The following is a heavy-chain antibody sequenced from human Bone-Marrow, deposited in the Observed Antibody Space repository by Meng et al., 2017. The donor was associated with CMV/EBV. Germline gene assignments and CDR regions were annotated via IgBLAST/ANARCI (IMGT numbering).Heavy chain of an antibody. CDR1: GFTFSNAW. D-gene: IGHD5-12*01. J-gene: IGHJ4*02. V-gene: IGHV3-15*01. Sequence: SGFTFSNAWMSWVRQAPGKGLEWVGRIKSKTDGGTTEYATPVKGRFTISRDDSKNTLYLQMNSLENEDTAVYYCSARYSGYGLYFDYWGQGTLVTVSS. CDR2: IKSKTDGGTT. CDR3: SARYSGYGLYFDY.